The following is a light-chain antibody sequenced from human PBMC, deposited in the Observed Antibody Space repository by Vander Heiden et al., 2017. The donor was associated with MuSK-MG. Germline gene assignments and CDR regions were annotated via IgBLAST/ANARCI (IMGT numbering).Light chain of an antibody. CDR2: LGS. CDR1: QSLLDSNGYNY. Sequence: DIVLNQSPLSLPVTPGEPASISCRPSQSLLDSNGYNYLDWYLQKTGQSPQLLIYLGSNRASGVPDRCSGGGSGTDVTLKISRVEAEDVGVYYCRQALKTMYTFGQGTKLEIK. V-gene: IGKV2-28*01. J-gene: IGKJ2*01. CDR3: RQALKTMYT.